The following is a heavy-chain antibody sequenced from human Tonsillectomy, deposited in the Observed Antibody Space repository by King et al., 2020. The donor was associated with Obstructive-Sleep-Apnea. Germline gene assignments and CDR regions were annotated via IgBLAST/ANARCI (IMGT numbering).Heavy chain of an antibody. V-gene: IGHV3-23*04. J-gene: IGHJ1*01. Sequence: EVQLVESGGGLVQPGGSLRLSCAASGLSFSNYAMNWVRQAPGKGLEWVSGISGSGGSTYYADSVKGRFTISRDNSKNTLSLQMNSLRAEDTAVYFCAKDLSEQYFQHWGQGTLVTVCS. CDR1: GLSFSNYA. CDR3: AKDLSEQYFQH. CDR2: ISGSGGST.